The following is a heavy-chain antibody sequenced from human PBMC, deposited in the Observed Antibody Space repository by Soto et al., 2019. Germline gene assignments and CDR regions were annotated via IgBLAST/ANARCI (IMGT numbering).Heavy chain of an antibody. J-gene: IGHJ4*02. Sequence: QVQLQESGPGLVKPSQTLSLTCTVSGGSLSSGGYYWSWIRQHPGKGLEWIGYIYYSGSTYYNPSLKSRVTISIDTSKNQFSLRLSSVTAADTAVYFCARDNSYGPDYWGQGTLVTVSS. CDR2: IYYSGST. CDR1: GGSLSSGGYY. D-gene: IGHD5-18*01. CDR3: ARDNSYGPDY. V-gene: IGHV4-31*03.